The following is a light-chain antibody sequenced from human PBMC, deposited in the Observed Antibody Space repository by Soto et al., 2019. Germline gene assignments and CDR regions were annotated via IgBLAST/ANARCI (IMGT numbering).Light chain of an antibody. CDR1: QSISSW. CDR2: KAS. CDR3: QQYNSYSGVLT. Sequence: DIQMTQSPSTLSASVGDRVTITCRASQSISSWLAWYQQKPGKAPKLLIYKASSLESGVPSRFSGSGSGTEFTLTISSLQPDDFATYYCQQYNSYSGVLTFGPGTKVDIK. J-gene: IGKJ3*01. V-gene: IGKV1-5*03.